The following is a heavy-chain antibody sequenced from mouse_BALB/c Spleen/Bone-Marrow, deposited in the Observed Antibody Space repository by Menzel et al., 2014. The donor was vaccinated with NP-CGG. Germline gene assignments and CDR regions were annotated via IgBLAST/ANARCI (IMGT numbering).Heavy chain of an antibody. CDR1: GYTFTSFW. CDR2: ISPSDGYT. D-gene: IGHD2-4*01. V-gene: IGHV1-69*02. J-gene: IGHJ2*01. CDR3: IRAGTKITTLVDY. Sequence: VQLQQSGAELVRPGASVKLSCKASGYTFTSFWMNWVKQRPGQGLEWVGNISPSDGYTNYNQTFTAKATLTIDKSSSTAYMQLSSPTSEDSAVYYCIRAGTKITTLVDYWGQGTTLTVSS.